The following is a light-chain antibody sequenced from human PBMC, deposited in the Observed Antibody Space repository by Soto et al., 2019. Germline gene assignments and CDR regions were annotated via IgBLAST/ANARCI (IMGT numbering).Light chain of an antibody. Sequence: QSALTQPASVSGSPGQSITISCTGTSSDVGGYNYVSWYQQHPGKAPKLMIYDVSNRPSGVSNRFSGSKSCNTASLTISGLHDEDEADYYCSSYTSSSTLKVFGTGTKLNVL. CDR1: SSDVGGYNY. CDR2: DVS. J-gene: IGLJ1*01. V-gene: IGLV2-14*01. CDR3: SSYTSSSTLKV.